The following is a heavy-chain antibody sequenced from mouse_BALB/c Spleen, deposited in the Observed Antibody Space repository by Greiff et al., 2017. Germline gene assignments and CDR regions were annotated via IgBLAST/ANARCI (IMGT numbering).Heavy chain of an antibody. CDR1: GFTFSSYG. CDR3: ARGVRRSLFDY. Sequence: EVKVVESGGGLVQPGGSLKLSCAASGFTFSSYGMSWVRQTSDKRLEWVATISDGGSYTYYPDSVKGRFTISRDNAKNNLYLQMSSLKSEDTAMYYCARGVRRSLFDYWGQGTTLTVSS. V-gene: IGHV5-6*03. D-gene: IGHD2-14*01. J-gene: IGHJ2*01. CDR2: ISDGGSYT.